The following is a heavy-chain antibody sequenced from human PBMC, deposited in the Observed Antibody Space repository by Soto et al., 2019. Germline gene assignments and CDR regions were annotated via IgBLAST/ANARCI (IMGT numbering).Heavy chain of an antibody. V-gene: IGHV4-59*01. Sequence: PSETLSLTCTVSGGSISSYYWNWIRQPPGKGLEWIGYIYYSGSTNYNPSLKSRVTISVDTSKNQFSLNLKSVTAADTAVYYCASTYSYYDSSGSTLRYGMDVWGQGTTVTVSS. CDR1: GGSISSYY. CDR3: ASTYSYYDSSGSTLRYGMDV. J-gene: IGHJ6*02. D-gene: IGHD3-22*01. CDR2: IYYSGST.